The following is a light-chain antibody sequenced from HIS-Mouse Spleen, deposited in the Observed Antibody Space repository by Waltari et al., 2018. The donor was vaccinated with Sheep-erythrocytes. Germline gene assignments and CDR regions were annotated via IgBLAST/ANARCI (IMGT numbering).Light chain of an antibody. CDR2: EGS. V-gene: IGLV2-23*01. J-gene: IGLJ2*01. CDR1: SSDVGSYNL. Sequence: QSALTQPRSVSGSPGQSVTISCTGTSSDVGSYNLVSWYQQHPGKAPKLMIYEGSKRHSGVSNRVSGSKSGNTASLKIAGLQAEDEADYYCCSYAGSSTYVVFGGGTKLTGL. CDR3: CSYAGSSTYVV.